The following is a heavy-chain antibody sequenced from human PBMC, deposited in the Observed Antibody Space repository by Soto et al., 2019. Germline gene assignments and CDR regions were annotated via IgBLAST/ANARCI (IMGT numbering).Heavy chain of an antibody. V-gene: IGHV3-30*03. CDR1: GFTFSSYG. J-gene: IGHJ6*02. Sequence: VGSLRLSCAASGFTFSSYGMHWVRQAPGKGLEWVAVISYDGSNKYYADSVKGRFTISRDNSKTTLYLQMNSLRAEDTAVYYCARDTSASDFWSGYYEDYYYYYGMDVWGQGTTVTVSS. CDR2: ISYDGSNK. CDR3: ARDTSASDFWSGYYEDYYYYYGMDV. D-gene: IGHD3-3*01.